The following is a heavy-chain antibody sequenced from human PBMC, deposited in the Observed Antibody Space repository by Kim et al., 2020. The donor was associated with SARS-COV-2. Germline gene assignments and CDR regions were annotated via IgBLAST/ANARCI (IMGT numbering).Heavy chain of an antibody. D-gene: IGHD1-1*01. J-gene: IGHJ1*01. CDR3: AKGQGTC. Sequence: GGSLRLSCAASGFTFSNYGLIWVRQAPGKGLECVSGVAGSGAGIYYADSVKGRFTISRDNSKNTLYLQMTSLRAEDTAVYFCAKGQGTCWGQGSLDTVSP. CDR1: GFTFSNYG. V-gene: IGHV3-23*01. CDR2: VAGSGAGI.